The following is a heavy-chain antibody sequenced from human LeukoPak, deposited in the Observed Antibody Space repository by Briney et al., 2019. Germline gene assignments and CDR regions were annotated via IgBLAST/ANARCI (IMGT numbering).Heavy chain of an antibody. CDR1: GFTFSGYA. CDR2: ISGSGSST. V-gene: IGHV3-23*01. J-gene: IGHJ2*01. Sequence: GGSLRLSCAASGFTFSGYAMNWVRQAPGKGLEWVSVISGSGSSTYYADSVEGRFTISRDNSMNTLYLQMNSPRAEDTAVYYCAKDRGSSSSDWYFDLWGRGTVVTVSS. D-gene: IGHD6-6*01. CDR3: AKDRGSSSSDWYFDL.